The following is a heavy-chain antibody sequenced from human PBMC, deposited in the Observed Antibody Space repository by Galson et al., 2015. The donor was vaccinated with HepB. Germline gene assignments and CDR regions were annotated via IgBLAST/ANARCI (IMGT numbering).Heavy chain of an antibody. D-gene: IGHD3-9*01. V-gene: IGHV3-30*18. CDR3: AKMGVEVLTAYYTAFDI. Sequence: SLRLSCAASGFTFSSYGMHWVRQAPGKGLEWVAVISYDGSNKYYADSVKGRFTISRDNSKNTLYLQINSLRAENTAVYYCAKMGVEVLTAYYTAFDIWGQGTMVTVSS. CDR1: GFTFSSYG. CDR2: ISYDGSNK. J-gene: IGHJ3*02.